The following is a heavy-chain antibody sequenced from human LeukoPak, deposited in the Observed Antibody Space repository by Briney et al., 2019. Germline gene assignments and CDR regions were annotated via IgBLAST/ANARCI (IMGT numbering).Heavy chain of an antibody. Sequence: ASVRVSCKASGYTFTSYGIGWVRQAHGQGLEWMGWISAYNGNTNYAQKLQGRVTMTTDTSTSTAYMELRSLRSDDTAVYYCARVFGSSSWSGLDYWGQGTLVTVSS. D-gene: IGHD6-13*01. V-gene: IGHV1-18*01. CDR2: ISAYNGNT. CDR3: ARVFGSSSWSGLDY. CDR1: GYTFTSYG. J-gene: IGHJ4*02.